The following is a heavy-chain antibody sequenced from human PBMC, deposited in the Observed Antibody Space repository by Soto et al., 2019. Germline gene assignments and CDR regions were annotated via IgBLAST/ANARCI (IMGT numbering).Heavy chain of an antibody. V-gene: IGHV4-59*08. J-gene: IGHJ6*03. Sequence: SETLSLTCPVSGGSISSYYWSWIRQPPGKGLEWIGYIYYSGSTNYNPSLKSRVTISVDTSKNQFSLKLSSVTAADTAVYYCARHPNYCSGGSCYAYYMDVWGKGTTVTVSS. CDR1: GGSISSYY. D-gene: IGHD2-15*01. CDR3: ARHPNYCSGGSCYAYYMDV. CDR2: IYYSGST.